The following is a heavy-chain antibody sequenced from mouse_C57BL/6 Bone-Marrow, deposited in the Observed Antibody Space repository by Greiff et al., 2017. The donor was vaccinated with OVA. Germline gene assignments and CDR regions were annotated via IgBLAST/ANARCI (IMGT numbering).Heavy chain of an antibody. CDR3: AREQDGSSYGFAY. D-gene: IGHD1-1*01. CDR1: GYSITSGYY. CDR2: ISYDGSN. J-gene: IGHJ3*01. V-gene: IGHV3-6*01. Sequence: VQLKESGPGLVKPSQSLSLTCSVTGYSITSGYYWNWIRQFPGNKLEWMGYISYDGSNNYNPSLKNRISITRDTSKNQFFLKLNSVTTEDTATYDCAREQDGSSYGFAYWGQGTLVTVSA.